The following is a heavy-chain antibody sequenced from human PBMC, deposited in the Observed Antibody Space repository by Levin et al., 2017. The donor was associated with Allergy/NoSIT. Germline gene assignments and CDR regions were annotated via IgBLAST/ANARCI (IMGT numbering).Heavy chain of an antibody. V-gene: IGHV4-31*03. J-gene: IGHJ3*02. Sequence: TLSLTCTVSGGSISSGGYYWSWIRQHPGKGLEWIGYIYYSGSTYYNPSLKSRVTISVDTSKNQFSLKLSSVTAADTAVYYCARERDDSSGYDAFDSWGQGTMVTVSS. CDR1: GGSISSGGYY. CDR2: IYYSGST. D-gene: IGHD3-22*01. CDR3: ARERDDSSGYDAFDS.